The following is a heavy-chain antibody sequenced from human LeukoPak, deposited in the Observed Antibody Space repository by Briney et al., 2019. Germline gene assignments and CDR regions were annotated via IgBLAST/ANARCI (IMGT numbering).Heavy chain of an antibody. Sequence: SETLSLTCTVTGGSISSYYWSWIRQPAGKGLEWIGRIYTSGSTNYNPSLKSRVTMSVDTSKNQFSLKLSSVTAADTAVYYCARDDRYCSGGSCYFYAFDIWGQGTMVTVSS. J-gene: IGHJ3*02. CDR2: IYTSGST. V-gene: IGHV4-4*07. D-gene: IGHD2-15*01. CDR3: ARDDRYCSGGSCYFYAFDI. CDR1: GGSISSYY.